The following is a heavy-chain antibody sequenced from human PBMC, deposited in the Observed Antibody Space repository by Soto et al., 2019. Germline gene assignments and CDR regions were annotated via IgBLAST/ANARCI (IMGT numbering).Heavy chain of an antibody. Sequence: GESLKISCKASGYSSTTYWIAWVRQMPGKGLEWMGIIYPSDSDTRYSPSFQGQVTISADQSINTAYLQWDSLKASDTAIYYCARPANTVADHFDLWGQGTPVTVSS. CDR3: ARPANTVADHFDL. CDR2: IYPSDSDT. V-gene: IGHV5-51*01. J-gene: IGHJ4*02. D-gene: IGHD4-17*01. CDR1: GYSSTTYW.